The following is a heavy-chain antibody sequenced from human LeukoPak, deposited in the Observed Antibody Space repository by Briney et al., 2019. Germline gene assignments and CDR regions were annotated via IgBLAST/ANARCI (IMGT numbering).Heavy chain of an antibody. J-gene: IGHJ3*02. CDR3: AREVGTPQAFDI. Sequence: GGSLRLSCAASGFTFSGFGIHWVRQAPGEGLEWVTLIMYDGSNKYYADSVKGRFTISRGNSKNTVYLQMDSLRAEDTAVYYCAREVGTPQAFDIWGQGTMVTVSS. CDR1: GFTFSGFG. V-gene: IGHV3-33*01. D-gene: IGHD1-26*01. CDR2: IMYDGSNK.